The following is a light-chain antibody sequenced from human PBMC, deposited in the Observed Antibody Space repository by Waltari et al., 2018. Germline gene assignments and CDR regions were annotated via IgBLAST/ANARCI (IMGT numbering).Light chain of an antibody. CDR2: SHN. CDR3: VAWDDSLKRPV. J-gene: IGLJ2*01. Sequence: QAVLTQPPSASGTPGQRVTTACPGGYSNIGTNTVNWYQHFPGTAPKLVIHSHNPRPSGVPDRFSGSKFGTSASLAISGLQSEDEADYYCVAWDDSLKRPVFGGGTKLTVL. V-gene: IGLV1-44*01. CDR1: YSNIGTNT.